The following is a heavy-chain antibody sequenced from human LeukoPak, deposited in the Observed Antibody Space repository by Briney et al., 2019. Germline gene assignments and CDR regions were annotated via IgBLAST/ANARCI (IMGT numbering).Heavy chain of an antibody. CDR3: AREVAAAFDY. D-gene: IGHD6-13*01. J-gene: IGHJ4*02. CDR1: GGSFSSGGYY. Sequence: SETLSLTCTVSGGSFSSGGYYWSWIRQHPGKGLEWIGYIYYSGSTYYNPSLKSRVTISVDTSKNQFSLKLSSVTAADTAVYYCAREVAAAFDYWGQGTLVTVSS. CDR2: IYYSGST. V-gene: IGHV4-31*03.